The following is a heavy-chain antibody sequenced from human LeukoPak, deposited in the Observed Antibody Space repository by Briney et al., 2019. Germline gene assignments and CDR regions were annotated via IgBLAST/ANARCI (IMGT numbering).Heavy chain of an antibody. J-gene: IGHJ4*02. D-gene: IGHD6-19*01. V-gene: IGHV3-66*01. CDR2: IYSGGST. CDR1: GFTVSSNY. Sequence: GGSLRLSCAASGFTVSSNYMSWVRQAPGKGLEWVSIIYSGGSTYYADSVRGRFTISRYNSKNTLYLLMNSLRAEDTAVYYCATSGWWGYFDYWGQGTLVTVSS. CDR3: ATSGWWGYFDY.